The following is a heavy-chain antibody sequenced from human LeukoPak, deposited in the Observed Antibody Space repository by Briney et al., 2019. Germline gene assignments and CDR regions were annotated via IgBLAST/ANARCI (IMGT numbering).Heavy chain of an antibody. V-gene: IGHV3-15*07. D-gene: IGHD3-22*01. Sequence: GGSLRLPCAASGFTFSNAWMNWVRQAPGKGLEWVGRIKSKTDGGTTDYAAPVKGGFTISRDDSKNTLYLQMNSLKTEDTAVYYCSTTYYYDSSEGYWGQGTLVTVSS. CDR3: STTYYYDSSEGY. CDR2: IKSKTDGGTT. CDR1: GFTFSNAW. J-gene: IGHJ4*02.